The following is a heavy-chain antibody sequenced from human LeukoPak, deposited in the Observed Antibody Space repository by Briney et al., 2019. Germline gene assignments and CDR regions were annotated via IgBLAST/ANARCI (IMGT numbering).Heavy chain of an antibody. CDR2: ISSSSSYI. D-gene: IGHD1-26*01. CDR3: ASGYSGSFNFDI. CDR1: GFTFSSYS. V-gene: IGHV3-21*01. Sequence: PGGTLRLSCAASGFTFSSYSMNWVRQAPGKGLEWVSSISSSSSYIYYADSVKGRFTISRDNAKNSLYLQMNSLRAEDTAVYYCASGYSGSFNFDIWGQGTMVTVSS. J-gene: IGHJ3*02.